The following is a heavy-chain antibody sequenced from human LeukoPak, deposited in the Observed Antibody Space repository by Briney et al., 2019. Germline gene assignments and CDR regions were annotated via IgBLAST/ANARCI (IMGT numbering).Heavy chain of an antibody. CDR3: ARVRDAYNYFHY. J-gene: IGHJ4*02. D-gene: IGHD2-2*01. Sequence: GGSLRLSCAASGFTFSSYAMHWVRQAPGKGLEWVAVISYDGSNKYYADSVKGRFTMSRDNAKNSLYLQMNSLRAEDTAVYYCARVRDAYNYFHYWGQGTLVTVSS. CDR2: ISYDGSNK. V-gene: IGHV3-30-3*01. CDR1: GFTFSSYA.